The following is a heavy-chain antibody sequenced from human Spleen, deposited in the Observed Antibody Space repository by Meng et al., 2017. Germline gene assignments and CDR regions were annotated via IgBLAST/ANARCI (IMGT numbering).Heavy chain of an antibody. Sequence: SVKVSCKASGGTFSSYAISWVRQAPGQGLEWMGGITPIFGTANYAQKFQGRVTITADKSTSTAYMELSSLRSEDTAVYYCARRGSSGSEHTAFDYWGQGTLVTVSS. D-gene: IGHD3-10*01. J-gene: IGHJ4*02. CDR2: ITPIFGTA. V-gene: IGHV1-69*06. CDR1: GGTFSSYA. CDR3: ARRGSSGSEHTAFDY.